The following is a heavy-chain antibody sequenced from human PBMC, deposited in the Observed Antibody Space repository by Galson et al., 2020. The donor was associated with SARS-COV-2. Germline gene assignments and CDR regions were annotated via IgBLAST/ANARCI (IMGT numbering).Heavy chain of an antibody. J-gene: IGHJ4*02. Sequence: SETLYLTCTVSGASIRSYYWGWIRQPPGKGLEWIGYIYYSGSTKYNPSLKSRLTISVDTSKNQFSLKLSSVTAADTAVYYCARYRVDIVATTALLFDYWGQGTLVTVSS. CDR3: ARYRVDIVATTALLFDY. CDR2: IYYSGST. CDR1: GASIRSYY. V-gene: IGHV4-59*01. D-gene: IGHD5-12*01.